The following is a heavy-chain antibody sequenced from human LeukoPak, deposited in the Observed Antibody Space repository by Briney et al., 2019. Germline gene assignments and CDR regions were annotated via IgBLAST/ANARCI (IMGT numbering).Heavy chain of an antibody. CDR3: ARDPHLYYYGSGSYDWFDP. CDR1: GFTFSSYW. CDR2: IYYSGST. D-gene: IGHD3-10*01. Sequence: GSLRLSCAASGFTFSSYWMSWVRQAPGKGLEWIGSIYYSGSTYYNPSLKSRVTISVDTSKNQFSLKLSSVTAADTAVYYCARDPHLYYYGSGSYDWFDPWGQGTLVTVSS. V-gene: IGHV4-39*07. J-gene: IGHJ5*02.